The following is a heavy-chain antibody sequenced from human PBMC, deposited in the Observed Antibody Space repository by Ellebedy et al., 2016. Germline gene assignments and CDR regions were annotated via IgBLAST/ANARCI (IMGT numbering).Heavy chain of an antibody. D-gene: IGHD1-7*01. CDR2: INAGNGNT. CDR3: ASGTMHYFDY. Sequence: ASVKVSXKASGCTFSSYAISWVRQAPGQGLEWMGRINAGNGNTKYSQKFQGRVTITRDTSVSTAYMELSRLRSDDTAVYYCASGTMHYFDYWGQGTLVTVSS. J-gene: IGHJ4*02. V-gene: IGHV1-3*01. CDR1: GCTFSSYA.